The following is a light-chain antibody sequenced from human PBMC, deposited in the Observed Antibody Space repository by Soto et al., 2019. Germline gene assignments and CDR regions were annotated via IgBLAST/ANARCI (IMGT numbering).Light chain of an antibody. V-gene: IGKV1-5*03. CDR1: QSIGNW. CDR3: QQYNSYPFT. Sequence: DIQMTQSPSTLSASVGDRVTITCRASQSIGNWLAWYQQKPGKAPNLLIYKASSLESGVPSRFSGSGSGTEFTLTISSLQPDDFETYDCQQYNSYPFTFGQGTRLEIK. CDR2: KAS. J-gene: IGKJ5*01.